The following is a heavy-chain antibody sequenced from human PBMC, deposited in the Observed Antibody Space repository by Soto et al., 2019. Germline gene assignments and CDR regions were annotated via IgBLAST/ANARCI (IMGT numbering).Heavy chain of an antibody. Sequence: ETLSLTCAVYGWSFSGYYWSWIRQPPGKGLEWIGEINHSGSTNYNPSLKSRVTISVDTSKNQFSLKLSSVTAADTAVYYCARGNQYYYGSGSYYNNWFDPWGQGTLVTVSS. V-gene: IGHV4-34*01. D-gene: IGHD3-10*01. J-gene: IGHJ5*02. CDR2: INHSGST. CDR1: GWSFSGYY. CDR3: ARGNQYYYGSGSYYNNWFDP.